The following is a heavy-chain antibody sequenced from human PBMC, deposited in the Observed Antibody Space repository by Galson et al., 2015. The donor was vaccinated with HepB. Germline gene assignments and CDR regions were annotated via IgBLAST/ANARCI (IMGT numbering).Heavy chain of an antibody. D-gene: IGHD3-9*01. J-gene: IGHJ5*02. CDR2: IGAYNGNT. CDR1: GYTFTSYG. CDR3: ARDRVELRYFDWFLSKNWFDP. V-gene: IGHV1-18*01. Sequence: SVKVSCKASGYTFTSYGISWVRQAPGQGLEWMGWIGAYNGNTNYAQKLQGRVTMTTDTSTSTAYMELRSLRSDDTAVYYCARDRVELRYFDWFLSKNWFDPWGQGTLVTVSS.